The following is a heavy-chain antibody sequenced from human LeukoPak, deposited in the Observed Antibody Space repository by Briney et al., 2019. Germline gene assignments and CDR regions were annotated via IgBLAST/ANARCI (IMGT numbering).Heavy chain of an antibody. Sequence: PSETLSLTCTVSGGSINSYYWSWIRQPPGKGLEWIGYIYYSGSTIYNPSLKSRVTISVDTSKNQFSLKVRSVTAADTAVYYCARGSGYHHWFDPWGQGTLVTVSS. CDR3: ARGSGYHHWFDP. CDR2: IYYSGST. CDR1: GGSINSYY. J-gene: IGHJ5*02. D-gene: IGHD3-22*01. V-gene: IGHV4-59*08.